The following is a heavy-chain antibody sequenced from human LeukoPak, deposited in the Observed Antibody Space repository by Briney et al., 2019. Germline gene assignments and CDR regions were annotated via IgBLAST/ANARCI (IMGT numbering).Heavy chain of an antibody. Sequence: GGSLRLSCAASGFTFSSYEMNWVRQAPGKGLEWVSYISSSGSTIYYADSVKGRFTIARDDPHNTLYLQMNSLRAEDTAVYFCARGGVDYYGSGTYYLMYYFDNWGQGALVTVSS. V-gene: IGHV3-48*03. J-gene: IGHJ4*02. CDR1: GFTFSSYE. CDR3: ARGGVDYYGSGTYYLMYYFDN. D-gene: IGHD3-10*01. CDR2: ISSSGSTI.